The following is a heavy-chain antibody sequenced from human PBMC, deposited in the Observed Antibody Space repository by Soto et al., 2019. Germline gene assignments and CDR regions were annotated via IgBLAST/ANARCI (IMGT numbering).Heavy chain of an antibody. CDR1: GFTFSSYA. D-gene: IGHD5-12*01. CDR3: ARAGYDIQWKYYYGMDV. J-gene: IGHJ6*02. CDR2: ISYDGSNK. Sequence: GGSLRLSCAASGFTFSSYAMHWVRQAPGKGLEWVAVISYDGSNKYYADSVKGRFTISRDNSKNTLYLQMNSLRAEDTAVYYCARAGYDIQWKYYYGMDVWGQGTTVTVSS. V-gene: IGHV3-30-3*01.